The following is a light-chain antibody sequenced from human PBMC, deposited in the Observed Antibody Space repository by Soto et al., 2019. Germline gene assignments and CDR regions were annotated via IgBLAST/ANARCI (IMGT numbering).Light chain of an antibody. CDR1: DSDVGGYNY. CDR2: EVI. J-gene: IGLJ3*02. V-gene: IGLV2-14*03. Sequence: QSALTQPASVSGSPGQSITISCTGTDSDVGGYNYVSWYQQHPGKAPKLMIYEVINRPSGVSNRFSGSKSANTASLTISGLQAEDEADYYCSSYTSGSTLVFGGGTKVTVL. CDR3: SSYTSGSTLV.